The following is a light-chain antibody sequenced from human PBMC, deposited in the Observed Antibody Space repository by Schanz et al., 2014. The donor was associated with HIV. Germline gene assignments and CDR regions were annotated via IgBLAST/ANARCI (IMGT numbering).Light chain of an antibody. Sequence: QSVLTQPPSASGTPGQRVTISCSGSSSNIGSNTVNWYQQLPGTAPKLLIYRNHRRPSGVPARFSGSKSGTSASLAITGLQSEDEADYYCAVWDDSLKGIFGGGTKLTVL. J-gene: IGLJ2*01. CDR3: AVWDDSLKGI. CDR1: SSNIGSNT. CDR2: RNH. V-gene: IGLV1-44*01.